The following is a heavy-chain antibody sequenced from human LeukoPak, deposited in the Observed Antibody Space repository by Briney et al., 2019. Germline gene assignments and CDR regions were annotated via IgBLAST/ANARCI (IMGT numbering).Heavy chain of an antibody. Sequence: PGGSQSLSCAASGFTFSSYWMHWVRQAPGKGLVWVSRIDGDGSSTSYADSVKGRFTTSRDNAKNTLYLQMNSLRAEDTAVYYCARTIVGAAFDYWGQGTLVTVSS. CDR2: IDGDGSST. V-gene: IGHV3-74*01. D-gene: IGHD1-26*01. CDR1: GFTFSSYW. CDR3: ARTIVGAAFDY. J-gene: IGHJ4*02.